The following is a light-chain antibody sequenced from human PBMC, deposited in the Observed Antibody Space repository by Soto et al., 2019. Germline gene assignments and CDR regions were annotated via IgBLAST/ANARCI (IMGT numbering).Light chain of an antibody. V-gene: IGKV3-15*01. CDR3: QQYTDRPRT. Sequence: EIVLTQSPGTLCLSPGERATLSCRASQYIGSTIAWYQQRSGQAPRLLIFDASIRLPTVPARFSGSVSGTEFTLTISGLQSEDSAVYFCQQYTDRPRTFGQGTKVEIK. J-gene: IGKJ1*01. CDR2: DAS. CDR1: QYIGST.